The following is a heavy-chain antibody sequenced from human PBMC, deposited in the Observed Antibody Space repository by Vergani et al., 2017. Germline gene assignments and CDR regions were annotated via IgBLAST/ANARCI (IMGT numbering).Heavy chain of an antibody. CDR3: AQKGTTLTTPFDY. CDR2: IYSGGST. CDR1: GFTVSSNY. Sequence: EVQLVESGGGLVQPGGSLRLSCAASGFTVSSNYMSWVRQAPGKGLEWVSVIYSGGSTYYADSGKGRLTISRDHSKNTLYLQMNSRRAEDTAVYYCAQKGTTLTTPFDYWGQGTLVTVSS. V-gene: IGHV3-66*01. D-gene: IGHD4-17*01. J-gene: IGHJ4*02.